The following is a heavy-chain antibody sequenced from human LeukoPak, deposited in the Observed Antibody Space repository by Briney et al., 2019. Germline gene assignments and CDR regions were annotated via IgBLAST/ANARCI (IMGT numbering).Heavy chain of an antibody. D-gene: IGHD3-22*01. CDR3: ASSPPGYYYDSSGYYYYT. CDR2: ISWDSGSI. Sequence: GGSMRLSCAASGFTFDDYAMPWVRQAPGEGLEWVSGISWDSGSIGYADSVKGRFTTSRDNAKNSLYLQMNSLRAEDTAVYYCASSPPGYYYDSSGYYYYTWGQGTLDTVSS. J-gene: IGHJ4*02. CDR1: GFTFDDYA. V-gene: IGHV3-9*01.